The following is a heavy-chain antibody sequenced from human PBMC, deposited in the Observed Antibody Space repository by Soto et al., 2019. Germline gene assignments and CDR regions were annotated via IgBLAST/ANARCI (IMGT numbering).Heavy chain of an antibody. CDR1: GYTFTSYY. Sequence: GASVKVSCKASGYTFTSYYMHWVRQAPGQGLEWMGIINPSGGSTNYAQKFQGRVTMTRDTSTSTVYMELSSLRSEDTAVYYCARLSTGPPKAFDIWGQGTMVTVSS. CDR3: ARLSTGPPKAFDI. V-gene: IGHV1-46*01. J-gene: IGHJ3*02. D-gene: IGHD2-2*01. CDR2: INPSGGST.